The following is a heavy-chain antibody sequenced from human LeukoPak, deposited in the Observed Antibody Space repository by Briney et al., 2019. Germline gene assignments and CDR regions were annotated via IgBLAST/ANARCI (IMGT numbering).Heavy chain of an antibody. J-gene: IGHJ5*02. D-gene: IGHD1-26*01. V-gene: IGHV4-39*01. CDR1: GGSFSGYY. CDR2: IYYSGST. Sequence: SETLSLTCAVYGGSFSGYYWGWIRQPPGKGLEWIGSIYYSGSTYYNPSLKSRVTISVDTSKNQFSLKLSSVTAADTAVYYCAGDGVVGATIRDWFDPWGQGTLVTVSS. CDR3: AGDGVVGATIRDWFDP.